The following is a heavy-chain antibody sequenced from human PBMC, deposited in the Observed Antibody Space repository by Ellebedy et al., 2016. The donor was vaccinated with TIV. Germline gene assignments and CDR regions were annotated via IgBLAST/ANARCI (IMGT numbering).Heavy chain of an antibody. V-gene: IGHV1-2*02. CDR1: GYSFTGYY. D-gene: IGHD2-15*01. CDR3: AREDKHYYYMDV. J-gene: IGHJ6*03. CDR2: INPNSGGT. Sequence: ASVKVSCXASGYSFTGYYMHWVRQAPGQGLEWMGWINPNSGGTNYAQKFQGRVTMTRDTSISTAYMELSRLRSDDTAVYYCAREDKHYYYMDVWGKGTTVTVSS.